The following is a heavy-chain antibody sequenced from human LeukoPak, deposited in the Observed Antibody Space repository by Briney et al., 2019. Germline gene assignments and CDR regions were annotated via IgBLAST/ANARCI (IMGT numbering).Heavy chain of an antibody. J-gene: IGHJ4*02. V-gene: IGHV3-23*01. CDR3: ARAHNWKYGSFDF. CDR1: GFTFSTYA. D-gene: IGHD1-7*01. Sequence: GGSLRLSCAASGFTFSTYAMTWVRQAPGKGLEWVSLISGTGGSTYYADSVKGRFTISRDNAKNSLYLQMNSLRAEDTAVYYCARAHNWKYGSFDFWGQGTLVTVSS. CDR2: ISGTGGST.